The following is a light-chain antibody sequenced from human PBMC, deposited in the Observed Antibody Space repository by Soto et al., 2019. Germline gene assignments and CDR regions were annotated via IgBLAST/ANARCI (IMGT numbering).Light chain of an antibody. CDR2: QVS. J-gene: IGKJ1*01. Sequence: VVMTQSPVSLPVTLGQPASISCRSSRSLVYSDGKTYLNWFQQRPGHSPRRLIYQVSNRDSGVPDRFSGCGSGTDFTLQINRVEAEDVGVYYCMQGTHWPWTFGQGTKVEIK. V-gene: IGKV2-30*01. CDR3: MQGTHWPWT. CDR1: RSLVYSDGKTY.